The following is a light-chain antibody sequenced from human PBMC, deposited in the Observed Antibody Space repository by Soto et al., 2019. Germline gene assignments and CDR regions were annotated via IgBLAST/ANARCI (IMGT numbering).Light chain of an antibody. J-gene: IGLJ3*02. CDR3: SSYAGTNNLGV. CDR1: SSDVGNYNY. CDR2: DVT. V-gene: IGLV2-8*01. Sequence: QSALTQPPSASGSPGQSVTISCTGTSSDVGNYNYVSWYQQHPGKAPKLIIYDVTKRPSGVPDRFSGFKSGNTASLTVSGLQAEDEADYSCSSYAGTNNLGVFGGGTKLTVL.